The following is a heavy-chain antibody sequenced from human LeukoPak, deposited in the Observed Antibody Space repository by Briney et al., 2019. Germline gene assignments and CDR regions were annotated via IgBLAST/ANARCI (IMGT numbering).Heavy chain of an antibody. V-gene: IGHV3-23*01. Sequence: GGSLRLSCAASGFTFSSYAMSWVRQAPGKGLEWVSAISGSGGSTYYADSVKGRFTIPRDNSKNTLYLQMNSLRAEDTAVYYCAKGYYYDSSGYSDFDYWGQGTLVTVSS. J-gene: IGHJ4*02. D-gene: IGHD3-22*01. CDR2: ISGSGGST. CDR3: AKGYYYDSSGYSDFDY. CDR1: GFTFSSYA.